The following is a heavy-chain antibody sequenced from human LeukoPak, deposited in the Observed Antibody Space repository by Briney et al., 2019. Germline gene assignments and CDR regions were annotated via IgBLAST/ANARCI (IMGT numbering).Heavy chain of an antibody. V-gene: IGHV4-34*01. CDR2: INHSGST. D-gene: IGHD5-18*01. J-gene: IGHJ4*02. CDR1: GGSFSGYY. Sequence: SETLSLTCAVYGGSFSGYYWSWIRQPPGKGLEWIGEINHSGSTNYNPSLKSRVTISVDTSKNQFSLKLSSVTAADTAVYCCARGRGYSYAKTFLRYFDYWGQGTLVTVSS. CDR3: ARGRGYSYAKTFLRYFDY.